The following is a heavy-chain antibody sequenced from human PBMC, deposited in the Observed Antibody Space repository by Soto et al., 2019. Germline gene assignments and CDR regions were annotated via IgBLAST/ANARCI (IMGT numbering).Heavy chain of an antibody. D-gene: IGHD1-1*01. CDR3: ARGTTPPWTDYIYYGMDV. Sequence: QVQLVESGGGVVQPGRSLRLSCAASEFTFSGYAMHWVRQAPGKGLEWVAMISYAGSKKYYADSVKGRFTISRDNSKNTLYLQLHRLIAEDTAVYYCARGTTPPWTDYIYYGMDVWGQGPTVTVSS. CDR1: EFTFSGYA. V-gene: IGHV3-30-3*01. J-gene: IGHJ6*02. CDR2: ISYAGSKK.